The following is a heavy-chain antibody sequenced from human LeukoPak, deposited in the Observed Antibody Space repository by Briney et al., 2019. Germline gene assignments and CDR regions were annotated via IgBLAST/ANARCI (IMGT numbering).Heavy chain of an antibody. Sequence: TSETLSLTRTVSGGSISSYYWSWIRQPPGKGLEWIGYIYYSGSTNYNPSLKSRVTISVDTSKNQFSLKLSSVTAADTAVYYCASIAAAGPEYFQHWGQGTLVTVSS. D-gene: IGHD6-13*01. CDR1: GGSISSYY. J-gene: IGHJ1*01. CDR2: IYYSGST. CDR3: ASIAAAGPEYFQH. V-gene: IGHV4-59*08.